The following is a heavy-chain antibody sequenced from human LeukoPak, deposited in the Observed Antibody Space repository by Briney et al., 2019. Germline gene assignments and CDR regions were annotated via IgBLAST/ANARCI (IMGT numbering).Heavy chain of an antibody. CDR2: IYHSGST. CDR3: ARAIVPLRFLEWLPPLYYYYMDV. CDR1: GYSISSGYY. D-gene: IGHD3-3*01. V-gene: IGHV4-38-2*02. Sequence: SETLSLTCTVSGYSISSGYYWGWIRQPPGKGLEWIGSIYHSGSTYYNPSLKSRVTISVDTSKNQFSLKLSSVTAADTAVYYCARAIVPLRFLEWLPPLYYYYMDVWGKGTTVTVSS. J-gene: IGHJ6*03.